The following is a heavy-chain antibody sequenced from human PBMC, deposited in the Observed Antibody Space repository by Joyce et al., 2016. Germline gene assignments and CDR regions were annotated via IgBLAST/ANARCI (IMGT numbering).Heavy chain of an antibody. CDR3: VRGPETSDAFDI. V-gene: IGHV3-30*04. D-gene: IGHD5-24*01. CDR1: GFTFSDFSGYA. CDR2: ISYDGRNK. J-gene: IGHJ3*02. Sequence: AASGFTFSDFSGYAMHWVRQAPGRGLEWVAGISYDGRNKYYADSVKGRLTISRDNSKYTVSLQMNSLRIEDTAVYHCVRGPETSDAFDIWGQGTMVTVSS.